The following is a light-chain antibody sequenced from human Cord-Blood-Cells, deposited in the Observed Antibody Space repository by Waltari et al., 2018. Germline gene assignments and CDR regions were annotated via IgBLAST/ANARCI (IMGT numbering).Light chain of an antibody. V-gene: IGLV2-11*01. Sequence: QSALTQPRSVSGSPGQSVTISCTGTSSDVGGYNYVSWYQQHPGKAPKLMIYDVSKQPAGFPDRFSGSKSGNTASLTISGLQAEDEADYYCCSYAGSYTFVFGGGTKLTVL. J-gene: IGLJ2*01. CDR3: CSYAGSYTFV. CDR2: DVS. CDR1: SSDVGGYNY.